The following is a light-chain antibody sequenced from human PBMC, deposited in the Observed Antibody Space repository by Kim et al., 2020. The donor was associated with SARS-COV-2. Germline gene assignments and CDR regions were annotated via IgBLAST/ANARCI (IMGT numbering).Light chain of an antibody. V-gene: IGKV1-5*03. Sequence: DIQMTQSPSTLSASVGDRVTITCRASESISSWLAWYQQKPGKAPKLLIYKASNLESGVPSRFSGSGSETEFTLTISSLQPEDFATYYCQQYSSYWTFGQGTKVEIK. CDR3: QQYSSYWT. J-gene: IGKJ1*01. CDR2: KAS. CDR1: ESISSW.